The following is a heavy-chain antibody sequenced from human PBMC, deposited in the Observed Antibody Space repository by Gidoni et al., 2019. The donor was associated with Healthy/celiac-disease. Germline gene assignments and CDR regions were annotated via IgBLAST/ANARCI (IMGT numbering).Heavy chain of an antibody. CDR2: ISSSISYI. Sequence: EVQLVESGGGLVKPGGSLRLSCAASGFTFSSYSMNWVRQAPGKGLEWVSSISSSISYIYYADSVKVRFTISRDNSKHSLYLQMNSLRAEDTAVYYCARAPDGWGTWFDPWGQGTLVTVSS. CDR1: GFTFSSYS. J-gene: IGHJ5*02. CDR3: ARAPDGWGTWFDP. V-gene: IGHV3-21*01. D-gene: IGHD7-27*01.